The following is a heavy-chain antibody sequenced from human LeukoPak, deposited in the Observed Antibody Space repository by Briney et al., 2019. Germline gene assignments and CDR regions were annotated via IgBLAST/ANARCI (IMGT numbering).Heavy chain of an antibody. CDR3: ARDQNYDFWSGYYLNAFDI. J-gene: IGHJ3*02. CDR1: GYTFTSYA. CDR2: INTNTGNP. V-gene: IGHV7-4-1*02. Sequence: ASVKVSCKASGYTFTSYAMNWVRQAPGQGLEWMGWINTNTGNPTYAQGFTGRFVFSLDTSVSTAYLQISSLKAEDTAVYYCARDQNYDFWSGYYLNAFDIWGQGTMVTVSS. D-gene: IGHD3-3*01.